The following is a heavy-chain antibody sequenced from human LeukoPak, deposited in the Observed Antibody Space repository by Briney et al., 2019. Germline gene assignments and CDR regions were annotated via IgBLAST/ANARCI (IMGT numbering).Heavy chain of an antibody. J-gene: IGHJ4*02. V-gene: IGHV1-2*02. Sequence: ASVTVSCKASGYTFTGYYMHWVRQAPGQGLEWMGWINPNSGGTNYAQKFQGRVTMTRDTSISTAYMELSRLRSDDTAVYYCARSYSSGWGGGPDYWGQGTLVTVSS. CDR3: ARSYSSGWGGGPDY. CDR2: INPNSGGT. CDR1: GYTFTGYY. D-gene: IGHD6-19*01.